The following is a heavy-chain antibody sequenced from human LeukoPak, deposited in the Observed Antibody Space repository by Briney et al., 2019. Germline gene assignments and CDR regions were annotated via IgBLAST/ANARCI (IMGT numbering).Heavy chain of an antibody. D-gene: IGHD3-10*01. Sequence: GGSLRLSCATSGFSFSQFWMSWVRQTPGKGLEWVANIKQDGSEKYYVDSVKGRFTISRDNAKNSLSLQMNSLRAEDTAVYYCAIQKADLITMIRGILAFWGQGTLVTVSS. CDR3: AIQKADLITMIRGILAF. CDR1: GFSFSQFW. V-gene: IGHV3-7*01. CDR2: IKQDGSEK. J-gene: IGHJ4*02.